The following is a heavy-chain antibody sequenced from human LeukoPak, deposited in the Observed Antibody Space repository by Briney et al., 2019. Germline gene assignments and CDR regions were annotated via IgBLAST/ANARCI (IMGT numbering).Heavy chain of an antibody. D-gene: IGHD5-12*01. CDR3: AREAPLVATIY. V-gene: IGHV4-39*07. CDR2: IYYSGST. Sequence: SETLSLTCTVSGGSISSYYWGWIRQPPGKGLEWIGSIYYSGSTYYNPSLKSRVTISVDTSKNQFSLKLSSVTAADTAVYYCAREAPLVATIYWGQGTLVTVSS. CDR1: GGSISSYY. J-gene: IGHJ4*02.